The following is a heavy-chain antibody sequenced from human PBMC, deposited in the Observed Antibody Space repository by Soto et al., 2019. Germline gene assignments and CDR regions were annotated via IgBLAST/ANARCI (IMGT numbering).Heavy chain of an antibody. Sequence: ASVKVSCKASGYTFNNYGISWVRQAPGQGLEWMGWISTYHGYANYAQKFQGRVTMTRDTSISTAYMELSRLRSDDTAVYYCARTRQVGDLVDYWGQGTLVTVSS. V-gene: IGHV1-18*04. CDR3: ARTRQVGDLVDY. CDR2: ISTYHGYA. D-gene: IGHD2-21*02. J-gene: IGHJ4*02. CDR1: GYTFNNYG.